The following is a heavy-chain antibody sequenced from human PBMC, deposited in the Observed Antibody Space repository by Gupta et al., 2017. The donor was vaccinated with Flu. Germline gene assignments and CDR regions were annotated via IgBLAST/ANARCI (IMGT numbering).Heavy chain of an antibody. CDR2: ISYDGSNK. CDR1: GFTFSSYG. CDR3: AKEGAGSIAAAGPSDYYGMDV. J-gene: IGHJ6*02. Sequence: QVQLVESGGGVVQPGRSLRLSCAASGFTFSSYGMHWVRQAPGKGLEWVAVISYDGSNKYYADSVKGRFTISRDNSKNTLYLKMNSLRAEDTAVYYCAKEGAGSIAAAGPSDYYGMDVWGQGTTVTVSS. D-gene: IGHD6-13*01. V-gene: IGHV3-30*18.